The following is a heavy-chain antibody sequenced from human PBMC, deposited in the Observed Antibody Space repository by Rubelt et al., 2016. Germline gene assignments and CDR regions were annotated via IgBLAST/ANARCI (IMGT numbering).Heavy chain of an antibody. CDR2: HSGST. J-gene: IGHJ4*02. CDR3: ARDRELLGY. V-gene: IGHV4-30-2*04. D-gene: IGHD1-26*01. Sequence: HSGSTYYNPSLKSRVTISVDTSKNQFSLKLSSVTAADTAVYYCARDRELLGYWGQGTLVTVSS.